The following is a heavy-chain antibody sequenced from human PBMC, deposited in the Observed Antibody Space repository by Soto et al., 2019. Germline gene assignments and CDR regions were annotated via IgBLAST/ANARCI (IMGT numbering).Heavy chain of an antibody. CDR1: GDSISNYY. CDR3: ARDQGIASSGPFDY. D-gene: IGHD6-13*01. CDR2: IYHSGNT. Sequence: SETLSLTCTVSGDSISNYYWSWIRQAPGKGLEWIGFIYHSGNTNYNPSLKSRVTMSIDTSKSQFSLKLYSVTAADTAVYYCARDQGIASSGPFDYWGPGTLVTVSS. V-gene: IGHV4-59*01. J-gene: IGHJ4*02.